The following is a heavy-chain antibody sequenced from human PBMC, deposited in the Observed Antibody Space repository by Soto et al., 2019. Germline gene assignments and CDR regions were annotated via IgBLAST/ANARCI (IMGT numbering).Heavy chain of an antibody. Sequence: GGSLRLSCAASGFTFSSYSMNWVRQAPGKGLEWVSYISSSSTIYYADSVKGRFTISRDNAKNSLYLQMNSLRDEDTAVYYCASLLRTVTNYYGMDVWGQGTTVTVSS. J-gene: IGHJ6*02. CDR1: GFTFSSYS. CDR2: ISSSSTI. CDR3: ASLLRTVTNYYGMDV. V-gene: IGHV3-48*02. D-gene: IGHD1-1*01.